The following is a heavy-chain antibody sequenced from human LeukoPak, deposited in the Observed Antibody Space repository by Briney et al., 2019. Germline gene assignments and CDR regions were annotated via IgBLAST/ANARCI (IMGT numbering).Heavy chain of an antibody. CDR3: ARGGLDESFQY. Sequence: GGSLRLSCAASGFTFSNAWMNWVRQAPGKGLEWVSGISGVGGSRYYADSVKGRFTISRDNSKNTLYLQMNSLRAEDTAVYYCARGGLDESFQYWGQGTLVTVST. J-gene: IGHJ1*01. CDR1: GFTFSNAW. D-gene: IGHD6-25*01. V-gene: IGHV3-23*01. CDR2: ISGVGGSR.